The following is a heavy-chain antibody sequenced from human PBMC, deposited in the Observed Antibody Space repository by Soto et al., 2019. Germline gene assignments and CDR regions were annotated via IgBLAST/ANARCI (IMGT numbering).Heavy chain of an antibody. CDR3: ARDQTGGYCSGGSCYSHAFDI. CDR1: GGTFSSYT. D-gene: IGHD2-15*01. V-gene: IGHV1-69*04. J-gene: IGHJ3*02. Sequence: SVKVSCKASGGTFSSYTISWVRQAPGQGLEWMGRIIPILGIANYAQKFQGRVTITADKSTSTAYMELSSLRSEDTAVYYCARDQTGGYCSGGSCYSHAFDIWGQGTMVTVSS. CDR2: IIPILGIA.